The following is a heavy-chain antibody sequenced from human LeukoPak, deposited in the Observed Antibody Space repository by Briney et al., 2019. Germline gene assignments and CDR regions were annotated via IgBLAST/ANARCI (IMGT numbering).Heavy chain of an antibody. D-gene: IGHD5-12*01. CDR2: ISYDGSNK. Sequence: GGSLRLPCAASGFTFSSYAMHWVRQAPGKGLEWVAVISYDGSNKYYADSVKGRFTISRDNSKNTLYLQMNSLRAEDTAVYYCARKVAYFDYWGQGTLVTVSS. V-gene: IGHV3-30-3*01. J-gene: IGHJ4*02. CDR3: ARKVAYFDY. CDR1: GFTFSSYA.